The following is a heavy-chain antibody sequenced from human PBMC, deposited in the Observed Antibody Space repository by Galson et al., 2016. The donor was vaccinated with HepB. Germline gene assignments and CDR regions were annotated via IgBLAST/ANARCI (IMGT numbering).Heavy chain of an antibody. J-gene: IGHJ3*01. D-gene: IGHD3-22*01. CDR2: IYPDDSDT. CDR1: GYSFTNYW. V-gene: IGHV5-51*01. Sequence: QSGAEVKKPGESLKISCKGSGYSFTNYWIAWVRQMPGKDLEWMGIIYPDDSDTRYSPSFQGQVTISADKSITTAYLKWSGLRASDTAMYYCARRRQFYYDSGVYVDAFDLWGQGTMVTVSS. CDR3: ARRRQFYYDSGVYVDAFDL.